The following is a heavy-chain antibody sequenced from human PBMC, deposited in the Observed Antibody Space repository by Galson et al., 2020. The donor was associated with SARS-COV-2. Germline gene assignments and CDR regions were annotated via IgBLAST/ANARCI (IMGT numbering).Heavy chain of an antibody. Sequence: SPEPLSLTCTGPSRSPSPNHCSRSAIRQPPGKGLERIGSISYGGTTYYNPSLKSRLTISMDTSKNQLSLNLSSVAAADTAMYYCSRDESYGNSWSIVDAFDHWGQGTLVTVSS. J-gene: IGHJ4*02. CDR1: SRSPSPNHCS. D-gene: IGHD6-13*01. CDR2: ISYGGTT. CDR3: SRDESYGNSWSIVDAFDH. V-gene: IGHV4-39*07.